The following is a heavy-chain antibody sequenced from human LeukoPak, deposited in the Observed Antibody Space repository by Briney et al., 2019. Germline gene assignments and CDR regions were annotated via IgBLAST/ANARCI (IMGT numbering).Heavy chain of an antibody. J-gene: IGHJ4*02. D-gene: IGHD3-10*01. Sequence: PGGSLRLSCAASGFTFSSYWMHWVRQVPGKGLVWVSRISSDESSTPYADSVKGRFTISRDNAKNTLYLQMNSLRAEDTAVYYCARDTYGSGNFYEYWGQGTLVMVSS. CDR1: GFTFSSYW. V-gene: IGHV3-74*01. CDR3: ARDTYGSGNFYEY. CDR2: ISSDESST.